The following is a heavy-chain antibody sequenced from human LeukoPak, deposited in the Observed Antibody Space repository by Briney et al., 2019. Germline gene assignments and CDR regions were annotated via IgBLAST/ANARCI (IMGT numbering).Heavy chain of an antibody. CDR1: GGSFSRYY. CDR3: ARREEETTFYYYYYMDV. V-gene: IGHV4-34*01. J-gene: IGHJ6*03. D-gene: IGHD1-14*01. CDR2: IYHSGST. Sequence: PSETLSLTCAVYGGSFSRYYWNWIRQPPGKGLKGIGEIYHSGSTNYNPSLKSRVTISVDTSKNQFSLKLSSVTAADTAVYYCARREEETTFYYYYYMDVWGKGTTVTVSS.